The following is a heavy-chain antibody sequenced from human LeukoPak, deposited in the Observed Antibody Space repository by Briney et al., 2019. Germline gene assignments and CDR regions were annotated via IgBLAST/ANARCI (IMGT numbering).Heavy chain of an antibody. D-gene: IGHD3-9*01. Sequence: GASVKVSCKASGYTFTSCGISWVRQAPGQGLEWMGWISAYNGNTNYAQKLQGRVTMTTDTSTSTAYMELRSLRSDDTAVYYCARESYDILTGYYRAYYYYGMDVWGQGTTVTVSS. V-gene: IGHV1-18*01. CDR1: GYTFTSCG. CDR2: ISAYNGNT. J-gene: IGHJ6*02. CDR3: ARESYDILTGYYRAYYYYGMDV.